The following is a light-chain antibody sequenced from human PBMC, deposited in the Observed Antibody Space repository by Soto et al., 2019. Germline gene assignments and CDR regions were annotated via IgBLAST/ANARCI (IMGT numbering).Light chain of an antibody. J-gene: IGLJ3*02. CDR1: SSNIGSNT. CDR2: SNS. V-gene: IGLV1-44*01. Sequence: QSVLTQPPSASETPGQRVTISCSGSSSNIGSNTVNWYQQLPGTAPKLLIYSNSQRPSGVPDRFSGSKSGTSASLAISGLQSADEADYYCAAWDDSLNGVVFGGGTKVTVL. CDR3: AAWDDSLNGVV.